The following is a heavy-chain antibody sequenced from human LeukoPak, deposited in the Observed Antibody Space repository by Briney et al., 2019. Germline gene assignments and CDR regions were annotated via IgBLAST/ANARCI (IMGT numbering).Heavy chain of an antibody. Sequence: ASVKVSCKASGGTFSSYAISWVRQAPGQGLEWMGGIIPIFGTANYAQKFQGRVTITADESTSTAYMELSSLRSEDTAMYYCARARGYSYDPYYFDYWGQGTLVTVSS. CDR1: GGTFSSYA. V-gene: IGHV1-69*13. D-gene: IGHD5-18*01. CDR3: ARARGYSYDPYYFDY. J-gene: IGHJ4*02. CDR2: IIPIFGTA.